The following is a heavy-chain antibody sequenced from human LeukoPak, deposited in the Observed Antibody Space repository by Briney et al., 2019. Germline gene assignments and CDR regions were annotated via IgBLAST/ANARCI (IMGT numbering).Heavy chain of an antibody. CDR2: VSYTGST. J-gene: IGHJ4*02. V-gene: IGHV4-61*08. CDR3: AGRSAVTYD. Sequence: PSETLSLTCTVSGSSVSSGGYYWTWIRQTPGTGLEWIGFVSYTGSTTYNPSLKSRVTISIDTSKNQFSLKLTSVTVADTAVYYCAGRSAVTYDWGQGTLVTVS. D-gene: IGHD4-17*01. CDR1: GSSVSSGGYY.